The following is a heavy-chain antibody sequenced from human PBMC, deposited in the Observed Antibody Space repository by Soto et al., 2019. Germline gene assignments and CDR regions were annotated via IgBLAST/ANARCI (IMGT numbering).Heavy chain of an antibody. V-gene: IGHV3-23*01. J-gene: IGHJ4*02. CDR1: GFTFSIYA. CDR2: ISGSGGST. D-gene: IGHD3-22*01. Sequence: GGSLRLSCAASGFTFSIYAMSWVRHAPGKGLEWVSAISGSGGSTYYADSVKGRFTISRDNSKNTLYLQMNSLRAEDTAVYYCAKHWGPDSSGYSVDYWGQGTLVTVSS. CDR3: AKHWGPDSSGYSVDY.